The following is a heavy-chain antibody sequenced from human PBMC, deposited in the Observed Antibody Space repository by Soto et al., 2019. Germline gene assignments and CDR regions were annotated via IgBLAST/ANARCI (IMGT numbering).Heavy chain of an antibody. CDR2: ISSNSAYI. D-gene: IGHD6-13*01. CDR1: GFTFRSFT. V-gene: IGHV3-21*02. Sequence: EVQLVESGGGLVKPGGSLRLSCAASGFTFRSFTMNWVHQATGKGLEWVSTISSNSAYIYYTDALRGRFTISRANAKNSLHLQMNSLRAEDTAVYYCTRDASRDSSARGWFDPWGPGTLVTVSS. CDR3: TRDASRDSSARGWFDP. J-gene: IGHJ5*02.